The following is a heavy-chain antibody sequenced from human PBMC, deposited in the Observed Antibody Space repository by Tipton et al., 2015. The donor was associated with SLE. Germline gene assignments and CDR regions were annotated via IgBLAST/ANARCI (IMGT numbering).Heavy chain of an antibody. CDR3: ARGYYDTGGHPPFDY. CDR1: GGTISSSG. D-gene: IGHD3-22*01. J-gene: IGHJ4*02. Sequence: QSGAEVKRPGSSVKVSCKASGGTISSSGFNWVRQAPGQGLEWMGGIIPIFGPPNYAQKLQGRVTMTTDTSASTAYMELRSLRSDDTAVYYCARGYYDTGGHPPFDYWGQGTLVTVSS. CDR2: IIPIFGPP. V-gene: IGHV1-69*05.